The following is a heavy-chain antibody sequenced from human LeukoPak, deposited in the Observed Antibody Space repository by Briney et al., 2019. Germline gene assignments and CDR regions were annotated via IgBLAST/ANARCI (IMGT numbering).Heavy chain of an antibody. CDR1: GFTFSAYS. J-gene: IGHJ4*02. CDR2: IGKSSENI. V-gene: IGHV3-48*02. Sequence: PGGSLRLSCAASGFTFSAYSMNWVRQAPGKGLEWVSYIGKSSENIAYADSVKGRCTISRDDAKNSLYLQMNSLRDEDTAVYYCARDHRWNFDLWGQGILVTVSS. D-gene: IGHD2-15*01. CDR3: ARDHRWNFDL.